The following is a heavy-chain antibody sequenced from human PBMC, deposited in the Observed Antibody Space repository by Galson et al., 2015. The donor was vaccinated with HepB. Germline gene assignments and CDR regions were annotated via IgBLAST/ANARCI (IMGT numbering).Heavy chain of an antibody. CDR3: ARDGPTYYYDSSGYPNLDY. D-gene: IGHD3-22*01. J-gene: IGHJ4*02. CDR1: GFTFSSYS. V-gene: IGHV3-48*02. CDR2: ISSSSSTI. Sequence: SLRLSCAASGFTFSSYSMNWVRQAQGKGLEWVSYISSSSSTIYYADSVKGRFTISRDNAKNSLYLQMNSLRDEDTAVYYCARDGPTYYYDSSGYPNLDYWGQGTLVTVSS.